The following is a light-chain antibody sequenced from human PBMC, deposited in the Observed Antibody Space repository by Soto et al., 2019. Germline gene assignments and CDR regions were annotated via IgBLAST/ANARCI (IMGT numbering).Light chain of an antibody. J-gene: IGKJ1*01. CDR3: QQYGSSPWT. Sequence: EIVLTQSPGTLSLSPGERATLSCRASQSAFSTYLAWFQQKPGQAPRLLIYGASSRATGIPDRFSGSGSATDFTLTISRLEPEDFPVYYCQQYGSSPWTLGQGTKVEIK. V-gene: IGKV3-20*01. CDR2: GAS. CDR1: QSAFSTY.